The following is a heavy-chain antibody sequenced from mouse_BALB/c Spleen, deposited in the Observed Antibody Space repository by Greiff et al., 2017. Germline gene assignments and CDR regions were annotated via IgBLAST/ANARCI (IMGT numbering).Heavy chain of an antibody. J-gene: IGHJ3*01. Sequence: EVQVVESGGGLVQPGGSRKLSCAASGFTFSSFGMHWVRQAPEKGLEWVAEISSGGSYTYYPDTVTGRFTISRDNAKNTLYLEMSSLRSEDTAMYYCARYDYWGQGTLVTVAA. CDR2: ISSGGSYT. D-gene: IGHD2-3*01. CDR1: GFTFSSFG. CDR3: ARYDY. V-gene: IGHV5-9-4*01.